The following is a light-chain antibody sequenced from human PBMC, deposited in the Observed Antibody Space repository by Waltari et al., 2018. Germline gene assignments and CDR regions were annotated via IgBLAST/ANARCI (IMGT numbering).Light chain of an antibody. CDR2: DTS. CDR3: QMYVRLPVT. V-gene: IGKV3-20*01. J-gene: IGKJ1*01. Sequence: ELVSTQSPGTLSLSPGERATLSCRASQSVGRSLAWYQRKPGQAPRLLIYDTSNRATGIPERFSGSGSGTDFSLTISRLEPEDFAVYYCQMYVRLPVTFGQGTKVEIK. CDR1: QSVGRS.